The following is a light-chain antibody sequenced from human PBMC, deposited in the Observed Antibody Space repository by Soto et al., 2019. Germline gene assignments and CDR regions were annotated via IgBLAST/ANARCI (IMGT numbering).Light chain of an antibody. CDR1: SSNIGAGYP. CDR2: GNT. V-gene: IGLV1-40*01. Sequence: QSVLTQPPSVSGAPGQRVTISCTGSSSNIGAGYPVHWFQQLPGTAPKLLIYGNTNRPSGVPDRFSGSKSGTSASLVITGLQAEGEADYYCQAFGTSLSGCVVGGGTQLTGL. J-gene: IGLJ7*01. CDR3: QAFGTSLSGCV.